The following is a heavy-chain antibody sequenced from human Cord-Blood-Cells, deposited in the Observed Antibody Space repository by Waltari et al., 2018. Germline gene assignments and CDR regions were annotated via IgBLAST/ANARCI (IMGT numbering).Heavy chain of an antibody. J-gene: IGHJ3*02. Sequence: QVQLVQSGAEVKKPGSSVKVSCKASGGTFSSYAISWVRQAPGQGLEWMRGIIPIFGTENDTQKFQGRVTIPADEATSTAYMKLSSLGSEDTAVYYCARDQGRTGDAVDIWGQGTMVTVSS. CDR2: IIPIFGTE. CDR3: ARDQGRTGDAVDI. D-gene: IGHD3-9*01. V-gene: IGHV1-69*01. CDR1: GGTFSSYA.